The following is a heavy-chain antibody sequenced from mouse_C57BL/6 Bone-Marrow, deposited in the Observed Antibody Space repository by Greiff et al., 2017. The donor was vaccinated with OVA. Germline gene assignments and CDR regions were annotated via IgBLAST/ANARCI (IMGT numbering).Heavy chain of an antibody. CDR3: ARDRWMGGREGFAY. CDR1: GFTFSSYA. CDR2: ISDGGSYT. Sequence: EVMLVESGGGLVKPGGSLKLSCAASGFTFSSYAMSWVRQTPEKRLEWVATISDGGSYTYYPDNVKGRFTISRDNAKNNLYLQMSHLKSEATAMYYCARDRWMGGREGFAYWGQGTLVTVSA. J-gene: IGHJ3*01. D-gene: IGHD1-1*02. V-gene: IGHV5-4*01.